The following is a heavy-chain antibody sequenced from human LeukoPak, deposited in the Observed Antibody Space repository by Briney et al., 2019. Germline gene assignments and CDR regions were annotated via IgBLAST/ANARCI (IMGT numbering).Heavy chain of an antibody. CDR1: GGSLSGYY. CDR3: ARVPYCSGGSCNYYYYYGMDV. CDR2: INHSGST. J-gene: IGHJ6*02. V-gene: IGHV4-34*01. Sequence: SETLSLTCAVHGGSLSGYYWSWIRQPPGKGLEWIGEINHSGSTNYNPSLKSRVTISVDTSKNQFSLKLSSVTAADTAVYYCARVPYCSGGSCNYYYYYGMDVWGQGTTVTVSS. D-gene: IGHD2-15*01.